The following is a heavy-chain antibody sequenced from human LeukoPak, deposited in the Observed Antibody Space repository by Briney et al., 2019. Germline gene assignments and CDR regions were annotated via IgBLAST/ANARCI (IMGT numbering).Heavy chain of an antibody. CDR3: ARVAAAAGILDY. V-gene: IGHV4-30-4*01. J-gene: IGHJ4*02. Sequence: SETLSLTCTVSGGSISSGDYYWSWIRQPPGKGLEWIGYIYYSGSTYYNPSLKSRVTISVDTSKSQFSLKLSSVTAADTAAYSCARVAAAAGILDYWGQGTLVTVSS. CDR1: GGSISSGDYY. CDR2: IYYSGST. D-gene: IGHD6-13*01.